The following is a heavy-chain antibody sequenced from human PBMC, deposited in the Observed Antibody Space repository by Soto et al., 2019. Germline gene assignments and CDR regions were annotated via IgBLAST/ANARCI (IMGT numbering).Heavy chain of an antibody. CDR3: ARRLYYDSSGFEGGGMDV. J-gene: IGHJ6*02. D-gene: IGHD3-22*01. CDR2: IFYSGTT. V-gene: IGHV4-39*01. CDR1: GGSISSSSYY. Sequence: SETLSLTCTVSGGSISSSSYYWGWIRQPPGKGLEWIGSIFYSGTTYYNPSLKSRVTISVDTSKNQFSLKLSSVTAADTAVYYCARRLYYDSSGFEGGGMDVWGQGTTVTVSS.